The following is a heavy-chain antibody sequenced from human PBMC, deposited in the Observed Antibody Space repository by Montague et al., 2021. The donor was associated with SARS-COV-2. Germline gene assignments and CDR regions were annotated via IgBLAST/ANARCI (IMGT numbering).Heavy chain of an antibody. V-gene: IGHV4-61*05. CDR2: IYYTGET. CDR3: ARFWSGYVDK. CDR1: GGSISNSIYY. Sequence: SETLSLTCTVSGGSISNSIYYWDWIRLPPGKALEWLGYIYYTGETTHNPSLKSRVTISVDTSRSQFSLRLTSVTAADTAVYFCARFWSGYVDKWSQGTLVTVSS. J-gene: IGHJ4*02. D-gene: IGHD3-3*01.